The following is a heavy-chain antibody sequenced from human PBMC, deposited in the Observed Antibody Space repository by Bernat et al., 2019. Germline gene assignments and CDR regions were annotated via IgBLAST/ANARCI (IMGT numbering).Heavy chain of an antibody. V-gene: IGHV3-74*02. D-gene: IGHD3-10*01. CDR2: INSDGSST. J-gene: IGHJ4*02. CDR3: AGGYYGSGSSSLGY. Sequence: VQLVESGGGVVQPGRSLRLSCAASGFTFSSYWMHWVRQAPGKGLVWVSRINSDGSSTSYADSVKGRFTISRDNAKNTLYLQMNSLRAEDTAVYYCAGGYYGSGSSSLGYWGQGTLVTVSS. CDR1: GFTFSSYW.